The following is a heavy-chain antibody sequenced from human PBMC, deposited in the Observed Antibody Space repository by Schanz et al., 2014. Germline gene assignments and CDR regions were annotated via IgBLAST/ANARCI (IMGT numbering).Heavy chain of an antibody. J-gene: IGHJ4*02. D-gene: IGHD2-2*01. V-gene: IGHV3-11*01. CDR3: AAHETLSTTACYPS. CDR1: GFSFSDYG. CDR2: ISSSGNII. Sequence: QVQLVESGGGVVQPGRSLRLSCAGSGFSFSDYGMHWVRQAPGKGLEWLSYISSSGNIIHYADSVKGRFTISRDNAKNSLYLQMTGLRAEDTAVYYCAAHETLSTTACYPSWGQGTLVAVSS.